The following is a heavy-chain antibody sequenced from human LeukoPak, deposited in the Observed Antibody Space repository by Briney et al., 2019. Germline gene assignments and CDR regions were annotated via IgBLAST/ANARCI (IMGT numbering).Heavy chain of an antibody. CDR1: GYTFTGYY. V-gene: IGHV1-2*02. CDR3: ARVRPSHWFDP. Sequence: ASVKVSCKASGYTFTGYYMHWGRQAPGQGLEWMGWINPNSGGTNYAQKFQGRVTMTRDTSISTAYMELSRLRSDDTAVYYCARVRPSHWFDPWGQGTLVPVSS. J-gene: IGHJ5*02. D-gene: IGHD6-6*01. CDR2: INPNSGGT.